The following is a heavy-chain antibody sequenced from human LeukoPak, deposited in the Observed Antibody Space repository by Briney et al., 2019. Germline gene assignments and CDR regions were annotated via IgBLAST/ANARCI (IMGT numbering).Heavy chain of an antibody. CDR1: GFTFSSYW. CDR3: ARDVSTPSYYDFWSGYFREPFDY. D-gene: IGHD3-3*01. Sequence: GGSLRLSCAASGFTFSSYWMNWVRQAPGKGLVWVSRIASDGSSTTYADSVKGRFTISRDNAKNSLYLQMNSLRAEDTAVYYCARDVSTPSYYDFWSGYFREPFDYWGQGTLVTVSS. J-gene: IGHJ4*02. V-gene: IGHV3-74*01. CDR2: IASDGSST.